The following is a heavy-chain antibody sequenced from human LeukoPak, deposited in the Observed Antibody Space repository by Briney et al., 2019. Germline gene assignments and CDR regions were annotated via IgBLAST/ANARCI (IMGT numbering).Heavy chain of an antibody. CDR2: IYYSGST. CDR1: GGSISSSSYY. D-gene: IGHD3-22*01. V-gene: IGHV4-39*07. Sequence: SETLSLTCTVSGGSISSSSYYWGWIRQPPGKGLEWIGSIYYSGSTYYNPSLKSRVTISVDTSKNQFSLKLSSVTAADTAVYYCARVAVMYRRFDYWGQGTLVTVSS. J-gene: IGHJ4*02. CDR3: ARVAVMYRRFDY.